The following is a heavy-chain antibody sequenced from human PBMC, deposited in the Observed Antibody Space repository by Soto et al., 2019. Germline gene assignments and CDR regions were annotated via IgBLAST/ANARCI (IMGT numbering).Heavy chain of an antibody. CDR2: INPNSGGT. D-gene: IGHD6-13*01. CDR1: GYTFTGYY. V-gene: IGHV1-2*02. Sequence: ASVKVSCKASGYTFTGYYMHWVRQAPGQGLEWMGWINPNSGGTNYAQKFQGRVTMTRDTSISTAYMELSRLRSDDTAVYYCARDLSGDRSCWHYWGQGTLVTFSS. J-gene: IGHJ4*02. CDR3: ARDLSGDRSCWHY.